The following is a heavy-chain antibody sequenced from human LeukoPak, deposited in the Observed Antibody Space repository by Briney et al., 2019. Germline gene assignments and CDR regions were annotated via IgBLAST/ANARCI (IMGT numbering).Heavy chain of an antibody. CDR3: ARMPYDSSGYYFFDY. Sequence: GGSLRLSCAASGFTFSTFAMIWVRQPPGKGLEWVSSIFPGGGEIHYADSVRGRFTISRDNSKSTLSLQMNSLRAEDTAVYYCARMPYDSSGYYFFDYWGQGTLVTVSS. J-gene: IGHJ4*02. V-gene: IGHV3-23*01. D-gene: IGHD3-22*01. CDR2: IFPGGGEI. CDR1: GFTFSTFA.